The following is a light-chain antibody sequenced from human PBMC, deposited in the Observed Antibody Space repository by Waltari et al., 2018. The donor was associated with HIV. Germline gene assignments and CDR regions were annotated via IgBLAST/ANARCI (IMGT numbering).Light chain of an antibody. CDR2: DNN. Sequence: QSVLTQPPSVSAAPGQKVTISCSGSSFTLQINHVCWYQQLPGTAPKLLIYDNNKRPSGIPDRFSGSKSGTSATLDITGLQTGDEADYFCGAWDNSLTAYVFGTGTTVTVL. CDR3: GAWDNSLTAYV. CDR1: SFTLQINH. V-gene: IGLV1-51*01. J-gene: IGLJ1*01.